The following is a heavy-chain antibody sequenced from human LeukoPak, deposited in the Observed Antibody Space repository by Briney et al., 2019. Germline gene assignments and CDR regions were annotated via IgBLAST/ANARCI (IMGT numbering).Heavy chain of an antibody. Sequence: PSETLSLTCTVSGGSISSISYYWGWIRQPPGKGLEWIGSIYYSGSTYYNPSLKSRVTISVDTSKNQFSLKLRSVAAADTAVYYCARHGPSTSCYYFHYWGQGTLVTVSS. CDR3: ARHGPSTSCYYFHY. CDR1: GGSISSISYY. D-gene: IGHD2-2*01. CDR2: IYYSGST. J-gene: IGHJ4*02. V-gene: IGHV4-39*01.